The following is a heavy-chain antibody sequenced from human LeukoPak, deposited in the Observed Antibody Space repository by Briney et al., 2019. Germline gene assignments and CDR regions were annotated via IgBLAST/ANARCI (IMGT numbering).Heavy chain of an antibody. V-gene: IGHV3-23*01. CDR1: GLTFSSYV. CDR2: ISGSGGTT. D-gene: IGHD6-13*01. J-gene: IGHJ4*02. Sequence: XGSLRLSCAASGLTFSSYVMTWVRQAPGKGLEWVSGISGSGGTTYDADYVKGRFTVSRDNSKSTLYLQLNSLRVEDTAVYYCAKVDGVRAAPGRGRVDSWGQGTLVTVSS. CDR3: AKVDGVRAAPGRGRVDS.